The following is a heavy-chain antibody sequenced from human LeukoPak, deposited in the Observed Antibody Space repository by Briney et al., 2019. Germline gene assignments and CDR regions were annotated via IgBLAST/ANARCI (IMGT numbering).Heavy chain of an antibody. CDR1: GYTFTGYY. CDR2: MNPDSGDA. V-gene: IGHV1-2*06. J-gene: IGHJ4*02. Sequence: ASVKVSCKASGYTFTGYYTHWVRQAPGQGLEWMGLMNPDSGDANYAQKFTGRVAMTRDTSISTAYMELSSLRSEDTAVYYCARAESSGPERLVLVHFDYWGQGTLVTVSS. D-gene: IGHD1-1*01. CDR3: ARAESSGPERLVLVHFDY.